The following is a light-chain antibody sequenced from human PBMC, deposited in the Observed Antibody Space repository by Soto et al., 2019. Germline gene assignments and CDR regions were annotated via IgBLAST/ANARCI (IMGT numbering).Light chain of an antibody. V-gene: IGKV3-15*01. CDR1: QNIYSN. CDR2: RAS. J-gene: IGKJ5*01. CDR3: QQYNNWPPT. Sequence: IVMTQSPATLSVSPGERATFSCRASQNIYSNIAWYQQRLGQAPRLLIYRASTRATGVPARFSGSGSGTEFTLTISSLQSDDFAVYHCQQYNNWPPTFGHGTRLENK.